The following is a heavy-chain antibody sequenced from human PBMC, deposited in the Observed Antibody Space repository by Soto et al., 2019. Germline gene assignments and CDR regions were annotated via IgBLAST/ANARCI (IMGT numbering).Heavy chain of an antibody. CDR1: GFTFSGYA. V-gene: IGHV3-23*01. CDR3: AKNGGRVTTSGHFAY. CDR2: IHGGGNSA. J-gene: IGHJ4*02. D-gene: IGHD4-17*01. Sequence: EVQLLESGGDLVQPGRSLRLSCAASGFTFSGYAMSWVRQAPGKGLEWVSVIHGGGNSAYYADSVKGRFTISRDNSKNTLYLHMSSLRGEETAVYYCAKNGGRVTTSGHFAYWGQGPLVTVSS.